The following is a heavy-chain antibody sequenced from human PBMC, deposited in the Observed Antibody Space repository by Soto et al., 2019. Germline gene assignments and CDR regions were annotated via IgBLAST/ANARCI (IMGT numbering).Heavy chain of an antibody. D-gene: IGHD1-20*01. CDR2: IIPIFGTA. Sequence: ASVKVSCKASGGTFSSYAISWVRQAPGQGLEWMGGIIPIFGTANYAQKFQGRVTITADESTSTAYMELSSLRSEDTAVYYCARYASARITGTIRYNWFDPWGQGTLVTVSS. CDR1: GGTFSSYA. CDR3: ARYASARITGTIRYNWFDP. V-gene: IGHV1-69*13. J-gene: IGHJ5*02.